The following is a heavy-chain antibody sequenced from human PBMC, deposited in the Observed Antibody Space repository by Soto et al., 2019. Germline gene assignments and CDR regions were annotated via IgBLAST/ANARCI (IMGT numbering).Heavy chain of an antibody. CDR3: ARDVSGFEYFDL. J-gene: IGHJ4*02. D-gene: IGHD3-9*01. Sequence: QVQLVESGGGVVQPGRSLRLSCAGSGFTFSDYAMHWVRQAPGRGPEWLALISFNGINTYYADYVKGRFTISRDNSKGTLYLQMNTLRAEDTAVYYCARDVSGFEYFDLWGQGTLVTISS. CDR1: GFTFSDYA. CDR2: ISFNGINT. V-gene: IGHV3-30-3*01.